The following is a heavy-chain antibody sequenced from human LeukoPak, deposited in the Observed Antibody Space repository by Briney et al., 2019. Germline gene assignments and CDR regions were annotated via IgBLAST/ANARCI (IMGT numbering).Heavy chain of an antibody. CDR1: GFTFSSYS. J-gene: IGHJ4*02. D-gene: IGHD5-12*01. Sequence: PGGSLRLSCAASGFTFSSYSMTWVRQAPGKGLEWVSYISSSSSTIYYADSVKGRFTISRDNSKNTLYLQMNSLRAEDTAVYYCARDYHPYSGYAPGDYWGQGTLVTVSS. CDR2: ISSSSSTI. V-gene: IGHV3-48*01. CDR3: ARDYHPYSGYAPGDY.